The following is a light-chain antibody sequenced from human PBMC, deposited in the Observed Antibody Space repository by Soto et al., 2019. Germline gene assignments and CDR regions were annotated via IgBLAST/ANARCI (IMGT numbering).Light chain of an antibody. J-gene: IGLJ1*01. Sequence: QSVLTQPASVSGSPGQSITISCTGTSSDVGSYDFVSWYQQYPGKAPKLMVYDVSSRPSGVSNRFSGSKSGNTASLTISGLQAEDEADYYCSSYSGSSIRYVFGPGTKVTVL. CDR1: SSDVGSYDF. CDR3: SSYSGSSIRYV. V-gene: IGLV2-14*01. CDR2: DVS.